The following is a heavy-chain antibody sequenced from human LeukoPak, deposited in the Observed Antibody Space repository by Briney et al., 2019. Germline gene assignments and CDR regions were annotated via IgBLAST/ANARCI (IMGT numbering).Heavy chain of an antibody. CDR1: GFTFSSYW. CDR3: AKDHGSSPLYYFDY. J-gene: IGHJ4*02. Sequence: GGSLRLSCAASGFTFSSYWMHWVRQAPGKGLVWVSRINSDGSSTSYADSVKGRFTISRDNAKNTLYLQMNSLRAEDTAVYYCAKDHGSSPLYYFDYWGQGTLVTVSS. V-gene: IGHV3-74*01. CDR2: INSDGSST. D-gene: IGHD6-6*01.